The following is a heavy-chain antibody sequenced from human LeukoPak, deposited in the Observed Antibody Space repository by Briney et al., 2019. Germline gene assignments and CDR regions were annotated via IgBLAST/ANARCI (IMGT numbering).Heavy chain of an antibody. CDR3: AKGSGINHYHWIDP. CDR2: ISHSGSTT. J-gene: IGHJ5*02. V-gene: IGHV3-48*03. CDR1: GFTFSRYE. D-gene: IGHD1-14*01. Sequence: GGSLRLSCAASGFTFSRYEMTWVRQPPGKGLQWLSYISHSGSTTYYADSVKGRFTISRDDAENSLYLQMNSLRAEDSAVYYCAKGSGINHYHWIDPWGQGTLVTVSS.